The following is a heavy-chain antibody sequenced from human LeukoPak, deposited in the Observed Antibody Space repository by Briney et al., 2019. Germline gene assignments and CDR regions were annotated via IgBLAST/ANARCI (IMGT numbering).Heavy chain of an antibody. CDR2: IYPGDSDT. V-gene: IGHV5-51*01. D-gene: IGHD5-18*01. J-gene: IGHJ4*02. CDR1: GYRFTDYW. Sequence: GESLKISCTGSGYRFTDYWIGWVRQMPGKGLEWMGIIYPGDSDTRYSPSFQGQVTISADKSTSTAYLQWSSLKASDTAMYYCARRYSYGLFDYWGQGTLVTVSS. CDR3: ARRYSYGLFDY.